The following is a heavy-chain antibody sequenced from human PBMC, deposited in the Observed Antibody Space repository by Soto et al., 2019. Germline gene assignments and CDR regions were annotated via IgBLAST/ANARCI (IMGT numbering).Heavy chain of an antibody. CDR1: GFTFSSYA. CDR3: AKSPYFFRGPLDY. V-gene: IGHV3-23*01. J-gene: IGHJ4*02. Sequence: EVQLLESGGGLVQPGGSLRLSCAASGFTFSSYAMSWVRQAPGKGLEWVSAISGSGGSTYYADSVKGRFTISRDNAKNSLYLQMNSLRAEDTAVYYCAKSPYFFRGPLDYWGQGTLVTVSS. CDR2: ISGSGGST. D-gene: IGHD3-9*01.